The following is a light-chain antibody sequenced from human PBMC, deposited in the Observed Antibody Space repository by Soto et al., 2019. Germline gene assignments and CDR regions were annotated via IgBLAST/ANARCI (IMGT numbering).Light chain of an antibody. CDR3: QHYDTFSWT. CDR2: GAS. J-gene: IGKJ1*01. CDR1: QTVGTF. Sequence: DIQMTQSPSSLSASVGDRVPIICRASQTVGTFLNWYQQRPGKAPKVLIAGASGLMNGVPSTFSGSGSGTEFALTISSVQPDDVATYFCQHYDTFSWTFGQGTKVDIK. V-gene: IGKV1-39*01.